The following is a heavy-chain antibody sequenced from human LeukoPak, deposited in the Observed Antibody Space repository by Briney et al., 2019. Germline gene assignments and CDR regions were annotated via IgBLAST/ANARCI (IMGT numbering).Heavy chain of an antibody. V-gene: IGHV3-21*01. J-gene: IGHJ4*02. CDR1: GFTFSSYS. CDR2: ISSSSSYI. CDR3: ARHWDYSVEY. Sequence: GGSLRLSCAASGFTFSSYSMNWVRQAPGKGLEWVSSISSSSSYIYYADSVRGRFTISRDNTKNLLYLQMNSLTAEDTAVYYCARHWDYSVEYWGQGTLVTVSS. D-gene: IGHD4-11*01.